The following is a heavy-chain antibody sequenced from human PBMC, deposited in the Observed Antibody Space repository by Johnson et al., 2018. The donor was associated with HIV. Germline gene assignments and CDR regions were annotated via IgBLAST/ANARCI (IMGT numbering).Heavy chain of an antibody. V-gene: IGHV3-33*08. J-gene: IGHJ3*01. CDR2: IWYDGSNK. CDR1: QFTFSSYY. CDR3: YCTDHFGAGSESKGTFDA. Sequence: QVQLVESGGGLAKPAWSPRLSCAASQFTFSSYYMNCVRQAPGNGLELVGQVIWYDGSNKNYADSVKGRFTISRDKSKNTRYLQMTSLRQDDTAVYSCYCTDHFGAGSESKGTFDAWGQGTMVTVSS. D-gene: IGHD3-10*01.